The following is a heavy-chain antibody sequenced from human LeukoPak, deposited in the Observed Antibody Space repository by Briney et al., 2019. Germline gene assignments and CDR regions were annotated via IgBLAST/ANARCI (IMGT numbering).Heavy chain of an antibody. V-gene: IGHV3-74*01. CDR1: GFTFSRTW. J-gene: IGHJ4*02. Sequence: PGGSLRLSCGASGFTFSRTWMHWVRQAPGKGLVCVSRINSDGTSTVYADSVKGRFTISRDNAKNSLYLQMNSLRAEDTAVYYCARAPGMVYAIDFDYWGQGTLVTVSS. CDR2: INSDGTST. D-gene: IGHD2-8*01. CDR3: ARAPGMVYAIDFDY.